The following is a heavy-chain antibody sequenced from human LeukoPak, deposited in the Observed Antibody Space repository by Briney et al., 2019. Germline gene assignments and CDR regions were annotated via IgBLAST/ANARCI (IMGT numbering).Heavy chain of an antibody. Sequence: SETLSLTGTVSGGSISSGGYYWSWIRQHPGKGLEWIGYIYYSGSTYYNPSLKSRVTISVDTSKNQFSLKLSSVTAADTAVYYCARAGRSSTFYGMDVWGQGTTVTVTS. J-gene: IGHJ6*02. D-gene: IGHD2-2*01. CDR2: IYYSGST. CDR1: GGSISSGGYY. CDR3: ARAGRSSTFYGMDV. V-gene: IGHV4-31*03.